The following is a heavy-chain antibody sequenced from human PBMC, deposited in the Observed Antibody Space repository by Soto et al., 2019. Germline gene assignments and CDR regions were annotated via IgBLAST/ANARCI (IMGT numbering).Heavy chain of an antibody. CDR1: GGSISSGDYS. Sequence: ASETLSLACTFSGGSISSGDYSWSWIRQPPGKGLEWIGYIYYSGSTYYNPSLKSRVTISVDTSKNQFSLKLSSVTAADTAVYYCARDRCSGGSCYADYWGQGTMVTVSS. J-gene: IGHJ4*03. D-gene: IGHD2-15*01. CDR3: ARDRCSGGSCYADY. V-gene: IGHV4-30-4*01. CDR2: IYYSGST.